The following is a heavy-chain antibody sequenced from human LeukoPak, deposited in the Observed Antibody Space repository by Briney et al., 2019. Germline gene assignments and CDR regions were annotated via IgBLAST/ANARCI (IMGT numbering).Heavy chain of an antibody. CDR1: GYTFTGYY. CDR2: INPNSGGT. Sequence: ASVKVSCKASGYTFTGYYMHWVRQAPGQGLEWMGWINPNSGGTNYAQKFQGRVTMTKDTSISTAYMELSRLRSDDTAVYCCAREGAAGTVDNYYYYYMDVWGKGTTVTVSS. J-gene: IGHJ6*03. CDR3: AREGAAGTVDNYYYYYMDV. D-gene: IGHD6-13*01. V-gene: IGHV1-2*02.